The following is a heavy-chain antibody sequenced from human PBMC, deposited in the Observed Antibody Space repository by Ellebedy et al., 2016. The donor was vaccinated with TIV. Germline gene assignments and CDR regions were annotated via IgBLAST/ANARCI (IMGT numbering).Heavy chain of an antibody. Sequence: PGGSLRLSCAASGFTFSSHAMSWVRQAPGKGPEWVSGISGNGENTYYADSVKGRFTTSRDNSKNTLHLQMNSLRVEDTAVYYCARDWILDSYGYYYIVTGAFDAWGQGTMVTVSS. CDR1: GFTFSSHA. CDR2: ISGNGENT. CDR3: ARDWILDSYGYYYIVTGAFDA. J-gene: IGHJ3*01. V-gene: IGHV3-23*01. D-gene: IGHD3-22*01.